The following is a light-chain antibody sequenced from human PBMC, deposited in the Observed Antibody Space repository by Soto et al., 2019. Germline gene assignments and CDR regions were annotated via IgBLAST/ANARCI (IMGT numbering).Light chain of an antibody. V-gene: IGKV1-5*03. Sequence: DIQMTQSPSTLSAFVGDRVNITCRASQRISRWLAWYQQKPGKAPKVLIYRASSLQGGVPSRFSGSGSGTEFTLTISSLQPDDFATYYCQQYYSYYTFGQGTRLEIK. J-gene: IGKJ5*01. CDR1: QRISRW. CDR3: QQYYSYYT. CDR2: RAS.